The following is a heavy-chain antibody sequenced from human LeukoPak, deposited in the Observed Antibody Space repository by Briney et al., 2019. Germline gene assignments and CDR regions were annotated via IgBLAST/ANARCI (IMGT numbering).Heavy chain of an antibody. Sequence: GESLKISCKASGYSFTSYWIGWVRQMPGKGLEWMGIVYPGDSDTRYSPSFQGQVTISADKSISTAYLQWSSLEASDTAMYYRARHLDYSSGYYYRTMYYFDNWGQGTLVTVSS. CDR1: GYSFTSYW. D-gene: IGHD3-22*01. CDR3: ARHLDYSSGYYYRTMYYFDN. V-gene: IGHV5-51*01. J-gene: IGHJ4*02. CDR2: VYPGDSDT.